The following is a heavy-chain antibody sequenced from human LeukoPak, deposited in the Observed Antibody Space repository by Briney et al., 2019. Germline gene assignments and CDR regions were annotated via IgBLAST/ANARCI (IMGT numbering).Heavy chain of an antibody. CDR1: GFTFSDYY. V-gene: IGHV3-11*01. Sequence: PGGSLRLSCAASGFTFSDYYMTWIRQAPGKGLEWLSYISNSGSIMYYADSVKGRFTISRDNAKNSLYLQMYSLRAEDTAVYYCTRDYFASGTFRYGMDVWGQGTTVTVSS. J-gene: IGHJ6*02. D-gene: IGHD3-10*01. CDR2: ISNSGSIM. CDR3: TRDYFASGTFRYGMDV.